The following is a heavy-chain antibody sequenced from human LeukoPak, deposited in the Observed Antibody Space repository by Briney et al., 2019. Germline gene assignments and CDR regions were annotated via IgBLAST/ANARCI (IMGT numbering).Heavy chain of an antibody. J-gene: IGHJ5*02. CDR3: ARGTREGRGRGDWFDP. V-gene: IGHV6-1*01. CDR2: TYYRSKWYN. Sequence: SQTLSLTCAISGDSVSSNSAAWNWIRQAPSRGLEWLGRTYYRSKWYNDYSVSVKSRITINPDTSKNQSSLQLNSVTPEDTAVYYCARGTREGRGRGDWFDPWGQGTLVTVSS. D-gene: IGHD2-15*01. CDR1: GDSVSSNSAA.